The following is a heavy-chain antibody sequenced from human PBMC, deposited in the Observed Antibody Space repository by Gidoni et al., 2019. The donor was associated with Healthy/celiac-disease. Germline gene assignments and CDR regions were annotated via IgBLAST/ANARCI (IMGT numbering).Heavy chain of an antibody. V-gene: IGHV3-48*03. D-gene: IGHD5-12*01. Sequence: EVQLVESGGGLVQPGGSLRLSCAASGFTFSSYEMNWVRQAPGKGLEWVSYISSSGRTIYYANSVKGRFTIYRDNAKNSLYLQMNSLRAEDTAVYYCARDPGPSYDQSDYYYYGMDVWGQGTTVTVSS. CDR2: ISSSGRTI. CDR1: GFTFSSYE. J-gene: IGHJ6*02. CDR3: ARDPGPSYDQSDYYYYGMDV.